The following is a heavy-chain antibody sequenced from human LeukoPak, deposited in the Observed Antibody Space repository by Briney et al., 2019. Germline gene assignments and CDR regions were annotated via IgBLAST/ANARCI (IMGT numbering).Heavy chain of an antibody. J-gene: IGHJ4*02. V-gene: IGHV3-23*01. Sequence: PGGSLRLSCAASGFTFSSYAMHWVRQAPGKGLEWVSAITGSGGTTYYADSVKGRFTISRDNSKNTLYLQMNSLRAEDTAVYYCARVGRIAAAGIGGVDWGQGTLVTVSS. CDR3: ARVGRIAAAGIGGVD. D-gene: IGHD6-13*01. CDR1: GFTFSSYA. CDR2: ITGSGGTT.